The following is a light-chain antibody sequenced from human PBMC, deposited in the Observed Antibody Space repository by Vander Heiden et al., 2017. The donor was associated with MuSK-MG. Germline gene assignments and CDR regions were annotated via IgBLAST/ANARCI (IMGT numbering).Light chain of an antibody. V-gene: IGKV1-39*01. CDR1: QSISSY. CDR2: AAS. CDR3: QQKDRAPRT. Sequence: DIHMTQSPSSLSASVGDSVTITCRASQSISSYLNWYQQKAGKAPKLLISAASCLKSGVPSRFSGSGFGTDFTLTISRLQPEDFANYYCQQKDRAPRTFGQGTKVESK. J-gene: IGKJ1*01.